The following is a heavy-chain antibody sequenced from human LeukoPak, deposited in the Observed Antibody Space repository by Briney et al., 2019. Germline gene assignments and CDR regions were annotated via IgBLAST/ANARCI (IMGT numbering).Heavy chain of an antibody. Sequence: PGGSLTLSSAASGFTFSSYSMNWVRQAPGKGLEWVSSISSSSSYIYYADSVKGRLTISRDNAKNSLYLQMNSLRAEDTAVYYCARDLVGATGRYGPWGQGTLATVSS. V-gene: IGHV3-21*01. D-gene: IGHD1-26*01. CDR2: ISSSSSYI. CDR1: GFTFSSYS. CDR3: ARDLVGATGRYGP. J-gene: IGHJ5*02.